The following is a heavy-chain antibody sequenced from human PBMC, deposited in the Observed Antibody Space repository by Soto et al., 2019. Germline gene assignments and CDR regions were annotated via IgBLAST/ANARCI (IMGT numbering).Heavy chain of an antibody. Sequence: EVQLLESGGGLVQPGGSLRLSCAASGFTFNNYAMTWVLQAPGTGLEWSSAISGGGDTTSQADSVKVRFTVSRDGSKNTLYLQMRSLRAEDTALHYCAKGRGGSGSLTPRVDFCGQGTLVTVSS. CDR2: ISGGGDTT. J-gene: IGHJ4*02. CDR3: AKGRGGSGSLTPRVDF. CDR1: GFTFNNYA. V-gene: IGHV3-23*01. D-gene: IGHD3-10*01.